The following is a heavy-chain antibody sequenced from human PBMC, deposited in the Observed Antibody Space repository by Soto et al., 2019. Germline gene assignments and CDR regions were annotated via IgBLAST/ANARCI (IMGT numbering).Heavy chain of an antibody. D-gene: IGHD2-15*01. J-gene: IGHJ6*02. V-gene: IGHV6-1*01. CDR2: TYYRSKWYN. CDR3: ARDQGYCSGGSCFRLDV. CDR1: GDSVSSNSAA. Sequence: SHTLSLTCAIPGDSVSSNSAAWNWIRQSPSRGLEWLGRTYYRSKWYNDYAVSVKSRITINPDTSKNQFSLQLNSVTPEDTAVYYCARDQGYCSGGSCFRLDVWGQGTTVTVSS.